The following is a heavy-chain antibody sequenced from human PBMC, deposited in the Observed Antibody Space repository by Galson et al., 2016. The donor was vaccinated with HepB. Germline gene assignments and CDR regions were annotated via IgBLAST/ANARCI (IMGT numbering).Heavy chain of an antibody. V-gene: IGHV3-64D*08. CDR2: ISGNAGRP. Sequence: SLRLSCAASGFSSSSYSMHWVRHAPGKGLEYIATISGNAGRPYYLDSVKGRFTISRDNAKKTVDLHMSRLRPEDTGVFYCVTDRSITVPAMDAFDLWGQGTMVIVSS. CDR1: GFSSSSYS. J-gene: IGHJ3*01. D-gene: IGHD6-6*01. CDR3: VTDRSITVPAMDAFDL.